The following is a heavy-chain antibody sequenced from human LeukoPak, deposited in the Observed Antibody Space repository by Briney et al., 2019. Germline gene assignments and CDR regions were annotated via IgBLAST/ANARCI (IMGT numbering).Heavy chain of an antibody. CDR1: GFTFSRYW. J-gene: IGHJ4*02. CDR3: ARSSRELGGYAPWELMPPFDY. CDR2: IKQDGSQK. Sequence: PGGSLRLSCADPGFTFSRYWMSWVRQAPGKGLEWVANIKQDGSQKSYVDSVKGRFTISRDNAHNLLYLQMNSLRAQDTAVYYCARSSRELGGYAPWELMPPFDYWGQGTLVTVSS. V-gene: IGHV3-7*01. D-gene: IGHD1-7*01.